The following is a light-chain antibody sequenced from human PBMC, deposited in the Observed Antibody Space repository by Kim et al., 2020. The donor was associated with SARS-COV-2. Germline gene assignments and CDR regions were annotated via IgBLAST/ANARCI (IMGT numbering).Light chain of an antibody. J-gene: IGLJ3*02. CDR2: KDN. CDR1: KLGDKD. CDR3: QAWDTSTVV. V-gene: IGLV3-1*01. Sequence: ESQEQKATMPCTGDKLGDKDACWYQQKPGQSPVLVIYKDNKRTSGIPERLSGSNSGNTATLTIRGTQPIDEADYYCQAWDTSTVVFGGGTQRTVL.